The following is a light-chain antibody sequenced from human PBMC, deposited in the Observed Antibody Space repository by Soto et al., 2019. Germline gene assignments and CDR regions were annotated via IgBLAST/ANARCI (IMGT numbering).Light chain of an antibody. J-gene: IGLJ1*01. CDR2: GNT. Sequence: QSVLPQPPSVSGAPGQRVTISCTGSSFNIGAGHDVHWYQQLPGRAPKVLIYGNTNRPSGVPDRFSGSKSATSASLAITGRQTEDEADYYCQSYDNSLSGDVFGTGTKVTVL. CDR3: QSYDNSLSGDV. V-gene: IGLV1-40*01. CDR1: SFNIGAGHD.